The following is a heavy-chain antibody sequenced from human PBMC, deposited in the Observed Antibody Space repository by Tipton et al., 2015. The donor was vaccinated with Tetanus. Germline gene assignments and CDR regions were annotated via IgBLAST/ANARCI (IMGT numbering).Heavy chain of an antibody. V-gene: IGHV4-34*01. Sequence: TLSLTCAVYGGSFSGYCWSWIRQPPGKGLEWIGEINHSGSTNYNPSLKSRVTISVDTSKNQFSLKLSSVTAADTAVYYCARRARDHIVVGVAATPGAFDIWGQGTMVTVSS. CDR1: GGSFSGYC. CDR3: ARRARDHIVVGVAATPGAFDI. D-gene: IGHD2-15*01. J-gene: IGHJ3*02. CDR2: INHSGST.